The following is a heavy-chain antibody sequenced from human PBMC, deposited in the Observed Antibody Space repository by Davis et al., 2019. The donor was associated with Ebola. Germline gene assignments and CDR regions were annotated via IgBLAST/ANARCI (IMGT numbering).Heavy chain of an antibody. CDR1: GGSFSGYY. CDR3: ARVRGTEDRFDY. J-gene: IGHJ4*02. D-gene: IGHD3-16*01. V-gene: IGHV4-34*01. Sequence: MPSETLSLTCAVYGGSFSGYYWSWIRQPPGKGLEWIGEINHSGSTNYNPSLKSRVTISVDTSKNQFSLKLSSVTAADTAVYYCARVRGTEDRFDYWGQGTLVTVSS. CDR2: INHSGST.